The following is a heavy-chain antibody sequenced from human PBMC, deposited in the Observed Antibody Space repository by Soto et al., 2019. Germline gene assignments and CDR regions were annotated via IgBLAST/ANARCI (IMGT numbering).Heavy chain of an antibody. CDR3: ARDRVIAVAADYYYYGMDV. J-gene: IGHJ6*02. CDR1: GGSFSGYY. Sequence: SETLSLTCAVYGGSFSGYYWTWIRQPPGTGLEWIGEINHSGSTNYNPSLKSRVTISVDTSKNQFSLKLTSVTAADTAVYYCARDRVIAVAADYYYYGMDVWGQGTTVT. V-gene: IGHV4-34*01. CDR2: INHSGST. D-gene: IGHD6-19*01.